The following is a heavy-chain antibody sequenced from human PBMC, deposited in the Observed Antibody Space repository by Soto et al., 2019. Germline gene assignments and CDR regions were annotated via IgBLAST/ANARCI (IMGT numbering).Heavy chain of an antibody. D-gene: IGHD4-17*01. V-gene: IGHV1-8*01. CDR2: MNPNSGNT. Sequence: QVQLVQSGAEVKKPGASVKGSGKASGYTFTSYDINWVRQATGQVLEWMGWMNPNSGNTGYAQKFQGRVTMTRNTSISTAYMELSRLRAEDTAVYYCARTLYGDNVDSWGQGTLVTVSS. J-gene: IGHJ4*02. CDR3: ARTLYGDNVDS. CDR1: GYTFTSYD.